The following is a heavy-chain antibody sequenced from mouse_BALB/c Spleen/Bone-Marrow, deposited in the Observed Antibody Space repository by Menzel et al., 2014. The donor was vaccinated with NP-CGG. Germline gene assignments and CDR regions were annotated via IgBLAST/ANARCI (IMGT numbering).Heavy chain of an antibody. Sequence: QVQLKQSGAELVRSGASVKMPCKASGYIFTSYNIHWVKQTPGQGLEWIGHIYPGNGGTNYNQKFKGKATLTADTSSSTAYMQISSLTSEDSAVYFCARGQLLAYWGQGTLVPISA. CDR1: GYIFTSYN. CDR2: IYPGNGGT. V-gene: IGHV1-12*01. D-gene: IGHD3-3*01. J-gene: IGHJ3*01. CDR3: ARGQLLAY.